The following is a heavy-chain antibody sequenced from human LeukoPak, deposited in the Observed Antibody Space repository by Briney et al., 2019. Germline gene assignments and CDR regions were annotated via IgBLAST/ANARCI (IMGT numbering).Heavy chain of an antibody. J-gene: IGHJ4*02. D-gene: IGHD6-6*01. CDR3: AREFSSSRVY. V-gene: IGHV3-74*01. CDR2: INGDGSNT. Sequence: GGSLRLSCAASGFTFSSYWMHWVRQAPGKGLVWVLRINGDGSNTGYADSVKGRFTISRDNAKTTLYLQMNSLGAEDMDVCYCAREFSSSRVYWGQGTLVTVSS. CDR1: GFTFSSYW.